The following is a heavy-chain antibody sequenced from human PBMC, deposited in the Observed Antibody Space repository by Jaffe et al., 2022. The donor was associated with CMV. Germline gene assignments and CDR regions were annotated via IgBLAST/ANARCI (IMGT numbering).Heavy chain of an antibody. CDR2: IYYSGST. J-gene: IGHJ5*02. CDR1: GGSISSYY. CDR3: ARHPYSSSWFDP. D-gene: IGHD6-13*01. V-gene: IGHV4-59*08. Sequence: QVQLQESGPGLVKPSETLSLTCTVSGGSISSYYWSWIRQPPGKGLEWIGYIYYSGSTNYNPSLKSRVTISVDTSKNQFSLKLSSVTAADTAVYYCARHPYSSSWFDPWGQGTLVTVSS.